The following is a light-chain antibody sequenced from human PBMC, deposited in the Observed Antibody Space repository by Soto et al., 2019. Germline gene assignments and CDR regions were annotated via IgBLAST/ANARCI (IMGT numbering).Light chain of an antibody. Sequence: EIVMTQSPATLSVSLGERATLSCRASQSVSSTLAWYQQKPGQAPRLLIYGASTRATGIPARFSGSGSGTEFTLTISSLQSEDFAVYYCQQYNNWALVIFGGGTKVDIK. J-gene: IGKJ4*01. V-gene: IGKV3-15*01. CDR1: QSVSST. CDR2: GAS. CDR3: QQYNNWALVI.